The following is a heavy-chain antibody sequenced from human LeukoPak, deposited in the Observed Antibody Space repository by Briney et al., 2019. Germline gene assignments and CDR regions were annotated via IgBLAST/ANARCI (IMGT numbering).Heavy chain of an antibody. D-gene: IGHD4-17*01. J-gene: IGHJ4*02. Sequence: ASVKVSCKASGYTFTSYYMHWVRQAPGQGLEWMGWISAYNGNTNYAQKLQGRVTMTTDTSTSTAYMELRSLRSDDTAVYYCASIYGDYVQGYFDYWGQGTLVTVSS. CDR2: ISAYNGNT. CDR1: GYTFTSYY. CDR3: ASIYGDYVQGYFDY. V-gene: IGHV1-18*04.